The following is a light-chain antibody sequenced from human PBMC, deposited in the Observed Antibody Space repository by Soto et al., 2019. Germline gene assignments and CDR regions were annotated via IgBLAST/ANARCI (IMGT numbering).Light chain of an antibody. J-gene: IGLJ1*01. CDR3: SSYTSSSTYV. CDR2: DVS. CDR1: SSDVGSHNR. V-gene: IGLV2-18*02. Sequence: QSVLTQPPSVSGSPGQSVTLSCTGSSSDVGSHNRVSWYQQPPGTAPKLMIYDVSNRPSGVPDRFSGSKSGNTASLTISGLQAEDEADYYCSSYTSSSTYVFGTGTKVTVL.